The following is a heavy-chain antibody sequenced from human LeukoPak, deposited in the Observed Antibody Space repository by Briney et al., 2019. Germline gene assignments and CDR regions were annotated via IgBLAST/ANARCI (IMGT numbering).Heavy chain of an antibody. Sequence: PGGSLRLSCAASGFTFSSYAMSWVRQAPGKGLEWVSVISGSGTNTYYADSVKGRFTISRDNAKNTLYLQMNSLRAEDTAVYYCARDSIVATIDYWGQGTLVTVSS. V-gene: IGHV3-23*01. D-gene: IGHD5-12*01. CDR1: GFTFSSYA. CDR3: ARDSIVATIDY. CDR2: ISGSGTNT. J-gene: IGHJ4*02.